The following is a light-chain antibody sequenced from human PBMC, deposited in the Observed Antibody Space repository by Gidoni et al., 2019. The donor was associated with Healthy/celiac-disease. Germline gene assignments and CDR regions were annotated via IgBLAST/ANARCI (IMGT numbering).Light chain of an antibody. V-gene: IGLV2-8*01. J-gene: IGLJ1*01. CDR1: SSDVGGYNY. CDR3: SSYAGSNV. CDR2: EVS. Sequence: QSALTQPPSASGPPGQSVTISCTGTSSDVGGYNYVSWYQQHPGKAPKLMIYEVSKRPSGVPDRFSGSKSGNTTSLTVSVLQAEDEADYYCSSYAGSNVFGTGTKVTVL.